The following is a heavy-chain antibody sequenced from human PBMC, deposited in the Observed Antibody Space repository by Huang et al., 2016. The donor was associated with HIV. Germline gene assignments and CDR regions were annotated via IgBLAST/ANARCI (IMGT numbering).Heavy chain of an antibody. Sequence: EVQLVQSGAEVKKHGESLKIYCKGFGYSFTSYWIGWVRQMPGKGLEWVVIIYPGDSDTRYSPSVQGQVTISADKSISTAYLQWSSLKASDTAMYYCARLSTTWYFDYWGQGTLVTVSS. J-gene: IGHJ4*02. CDR2: IYPGDSDT. CDR3: ARLSTTWYFDY. CDR1: GYSFTSYW. D-gene: IGHD1-1*01. V-gene: IGHV5-51*01.